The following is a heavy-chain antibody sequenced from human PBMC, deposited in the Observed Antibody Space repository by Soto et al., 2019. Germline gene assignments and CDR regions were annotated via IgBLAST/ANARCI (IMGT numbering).Heavy chain of an antibody. D-gene: IGHD6-13*01. CDR2: IYPGDSDT. J-gene: IGHJ6*02. Sequence: PGDSLKISCKGSGYSFTSYWIGWVRQMPGKGLEWMGIIYPGDSDTRYSPSFQGQVTISADKSISTAYLQWSSLKASDTAMYYCARHGLRGIAAPGLYYGMDVWGQGTTVTVSS. CDR1: GYSFTSYW. V-gene: IGHV5-51*01. CDR3: ARHGLRGIAAPGLYYGMDV.